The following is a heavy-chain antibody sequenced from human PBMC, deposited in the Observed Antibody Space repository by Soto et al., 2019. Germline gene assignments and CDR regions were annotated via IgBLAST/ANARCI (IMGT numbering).Heavy chain of an antibody. CDR2: INHSGST. D-gene: IGHD3-10*01. CDR1: GGSFSGYY. Sequence: SETLSLTCAVYGGSFSGYYWSWIRQPPGKVLEWIGEINHSGSTNYNPSLKSRVTISVDTSKNQFSLKLSSVTAADTAVYYCARQEVTGSGSYYAFDYWGQGTLVNVSS. CDR3: ARQEVTGSGSYYAFDY. V-gene: IGHV4-34*01. J-gene: IGHJ4*02.